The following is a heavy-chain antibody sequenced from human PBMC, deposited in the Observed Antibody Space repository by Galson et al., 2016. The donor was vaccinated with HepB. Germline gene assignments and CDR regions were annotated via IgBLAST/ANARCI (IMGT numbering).Heavy chain of an antibody. J-gene: IGHJ4*02. D-gene: IGHD1-26*01. CDR3: ATGGPLGSYFDK. Sequence: SLRLSCAVSGSTFTNVWMSWVRQAPGKGLEWVARIRSKRDAETTDYVAAVRGRFTISRDDSEKKVYLQMNSLKSEDTAVYHCATGGPLGSYFDKWGQGTLVTVSS. CDR1: GSTFTNVW. CDR2: IRSKRDAETT. V-gene: IGHV3-15*05.